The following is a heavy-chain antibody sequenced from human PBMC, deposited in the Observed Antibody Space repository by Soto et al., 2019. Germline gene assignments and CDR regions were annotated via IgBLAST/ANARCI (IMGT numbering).Heavy chain of an antibody. V-gene: IGHV3-30-3*01. D-gene: IGHD6-13*01. CDR1: GFTLNTYS. CDR3: ARDPYLIDAAGNYFDY. J-gene: IGHJ4*02. Sequence: GGSLRLSCSVSGFTLNTYSMHWVRQAPGKGLEWVAVVSFDGVNKHYRDSVKGRFTISRDIAKNMLYLQMNSLRLEDTALYYCARDPYLIDAAGNYFDYWGQGTLVTVSS. CDR2: VSFDGVNK.